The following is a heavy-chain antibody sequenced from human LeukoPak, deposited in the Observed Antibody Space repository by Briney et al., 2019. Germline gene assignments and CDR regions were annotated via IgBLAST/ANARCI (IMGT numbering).Heavy chain of an antibody. CDR2: ISAIGGST. Sequence: QPGGSLRLSCAASGFTFSSYAMTWVRQAPGKGLEWVSGISAIGGSTYYADSVKGRFTISGDNSKNTLYLQMNSLRAEDTAVYYCARVYDSSGYYYYWGQGTLVTVSS. V-gene: IGHV3-23*01. CDR1: GFTFSSYA. D-gene: IGHD3-22*01. CDR3: ARVYDSSGYYYY. J-gene: IGHJ4*02.